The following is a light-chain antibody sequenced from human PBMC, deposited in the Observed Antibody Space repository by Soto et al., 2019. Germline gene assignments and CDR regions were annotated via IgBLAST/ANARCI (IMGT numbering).Light chain of an antibody. J-gene: IGKJ5*01. Sequence: EIVLTQSPGSLCLSPGEGATLSCRASQSVSSSYIAWYQQRPGQTPSLLIYGASTRATGIPDRFSGSGSGTHFTLTISRLEPGDFAVYYCQHFGGTTFTFGQGTRREIK. CDR3: QHFGGTTFT. V-gene: IGKV3-20*01. CDR1: QSVSSSY. CDR2: GAS.